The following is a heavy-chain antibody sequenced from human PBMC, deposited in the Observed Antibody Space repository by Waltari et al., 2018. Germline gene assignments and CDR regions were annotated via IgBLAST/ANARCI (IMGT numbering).Heavy chain of an antibody. D-gene: IGHD3-3*01. Sequence: QVQLKESGPGLVLPSETLSLTCTVSGYSISDGYYWAWIRQSPDKGLEWIGNIYHSGTTSYNLSLKSRVTISVDTSTNQFSLRLISMTAADTAVYYCATIFGAAFDYWGQGIPVAVSS. CDR1: GYSISDGYY. V-gene: IGHV4-38-2*02. J-gene: IGHJ4*02. CDR3: ATIFGAAFDY. CDR2: IYHSGTT.